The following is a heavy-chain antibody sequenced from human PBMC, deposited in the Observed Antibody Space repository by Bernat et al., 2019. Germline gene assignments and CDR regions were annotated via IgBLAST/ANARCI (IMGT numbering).Heavy chain of an antibody. CDR1: GYTFTGYY. Sequence: QVQLVQSGAEVKKPGASVKVSYKASGYTFTGYYMHWVRQAPGQGLEWMGWINPNSGGTNYAQKFQGWVTMTRDTSISTAYMELSRLRSDDTAVYYCARETRHVDYGDPDAFDIWGQGTMVTVSS. CDR3: ARETRHVDYGDPDAFDI. CDR2: INPNSGGT. J-gene: IGHJ3*02. V-gene: IGHV1-2*04. D-gene: IGHD4-17*01.